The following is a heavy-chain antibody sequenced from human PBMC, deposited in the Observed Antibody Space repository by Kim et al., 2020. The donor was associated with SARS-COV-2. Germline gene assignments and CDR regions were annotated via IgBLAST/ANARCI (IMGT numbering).Heavy chain of an antibody. D-gene: IGHD3-22*01. CDR1: GGSISSSSYY. V-gene: IGHV4-39*01. J-gene: IGHJ3*02. CDR3: ANLNYYDSSGYHDDAFDI. Sequence: SETLSLTCTVSGGSISSSSYYWGWIRQPPGKGLEWIGSIYYSGSTYYNPSLKSRVTISVDTSKNQFSLKLSSVTAADTAVYYCANLNYYDSSGYHDDAFDIWGQGTMVTVSS. CDR2: IYYSGST.